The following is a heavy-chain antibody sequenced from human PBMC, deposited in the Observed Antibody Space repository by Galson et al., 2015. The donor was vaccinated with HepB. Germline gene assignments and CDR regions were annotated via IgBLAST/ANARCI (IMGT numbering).Heavy chain of an antibody. J-gene: IGHJ4*02. CDR3: AKVQIHVGYDSSGYYFDY. V-gene: IGHV3-30*18. D-gene: IGHD3-22*01. Sequence: SLRLSCAASGFTFSSYGMHWVRQAPGKGLEWVAVISYDGSNKYYADSVKGRFTISRDNSKNTLYLQMNSLRAEDTAVYYCAKVQIHVGYDSSGYYFDYWGQGTLVTVSS. CDR2: ISYDGSNK. CDR1: GFTFSSYG.